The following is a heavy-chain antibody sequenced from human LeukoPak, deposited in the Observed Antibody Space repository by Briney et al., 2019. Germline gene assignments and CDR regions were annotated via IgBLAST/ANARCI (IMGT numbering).Heavy chain of an antibody. CDR2: IRYDGSSK. CDR1: GFTFSSYG. J-gene: IGHJ5*02. CDR3: ARGAETGFDP. D-gene: IGHD6-19*01. V-gene: IGHV3-30*02. Sequence: GGSLRLSCAASGFTFSSYGMHWVRQAPGKGLEWVAFIRYDGSSKYYADSVKGRFTVSRDNSKNTLYLQMNNLRVGDTAVYYCARGAETGFDPWGQGTLVTVSS.